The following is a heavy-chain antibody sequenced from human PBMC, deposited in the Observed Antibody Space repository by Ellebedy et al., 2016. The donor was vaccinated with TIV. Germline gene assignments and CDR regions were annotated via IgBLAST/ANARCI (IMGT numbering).Heavy chain of an antibody. Sequence: AASVKVSCKASGYTFTSYYMHWARQAPGQGLEWMGIINPSGGSTSYAQKLQGRVTMTRDTSTSTVYMELSSLRSEDTAVYYCARELRITMIAGAFDIWGQGTMVTVSS. V-gene: IGHV1-46*04. CDR2: INPSGGST. D-gene: IGHD3-22*01. J-gene: IGHJ3*02. CDR3: ARELRITMIAGAFDI. CDR1: GYTFTSYY.